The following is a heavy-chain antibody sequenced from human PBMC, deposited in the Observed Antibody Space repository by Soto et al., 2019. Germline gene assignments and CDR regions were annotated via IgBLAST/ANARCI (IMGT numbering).Heavy chain of an antibody. CDR1: GDSVTTPTYY. Sequence: SETLSLTCIVSGDSVTTPTYYWTWIRQPPGQGLEWIGYISNSGSTNYNPSLKSPITISADTSKNQFSLKMNFVSAADTAVYYCARRNSGGNWHDPWGQGTLVTVSS. V-gene: IGHV4-61*01. J-gene: IGHJ5*02. CDR3: ARRNSGGNWHDP. CDR2: ISNSGST. D-gene: IGHD2-15*01.